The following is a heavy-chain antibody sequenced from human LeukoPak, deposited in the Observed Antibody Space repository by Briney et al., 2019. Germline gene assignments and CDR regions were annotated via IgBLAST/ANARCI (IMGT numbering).Heavy chain of an antibody. CDR3: ARLLVVTAMDTNDAFDI. J-gene: IGHJ3*02. D-gene: IGHD2-21*02. CDR2: IYPGDSDT. CDR1: GYSFTSYW. Sequence: GESLKISCKGSGYSFTSYWIGWVRQMPGKGLEWMGIIYPGDSDTRYSPSFQGQVTISADKSISTAYLQWSSLKASDTAMYYCARLLVVTAMDTNDAFDIWGQGTMVTVSS. V-gene: IGHV5-51*01.